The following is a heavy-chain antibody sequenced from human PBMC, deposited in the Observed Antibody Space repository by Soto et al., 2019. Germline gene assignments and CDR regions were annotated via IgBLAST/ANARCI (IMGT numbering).Heavy chain of an antibody. CDR3: AGDFRTYSQGVDV. V-gene: IGHV1-2*02. CDR2: INPSSGGT. D-gene: IGHD4-4*01. CDR1: GYPFTGPY. J-gene: IGHJ6*01. Sequence: ASVKVSCKASGYPFTGPYIYWVRQAPGQGLEWMGWINPSSGGTEFAEKFQGRVTVTRDTSIRTVFLELNSLTSDDTGVYFCAGDFRTYSQGVDVWGQGTAVT.